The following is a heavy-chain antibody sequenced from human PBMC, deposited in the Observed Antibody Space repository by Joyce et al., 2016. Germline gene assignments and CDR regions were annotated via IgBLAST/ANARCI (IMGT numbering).Heavy chain of an antibody. Sequence: QVHLVQSGAEVKKPGASVKVSCKTSGYNFISYSIHWVRQAPGQRLEWMGWINGESGKTEYSQKFQGRVTITRDTSASTAYMEVSSLRSEDTAVYYCARDSRKWLVPWGQGTLVTVSS. CDR2: INGESGKT. D-gene: IGHD1-14*01. J-gene: IGHJ5*02. V-gene: IGHV1-3*01. CDR3: ARDSRKWLVP. CDR1: GYNFISYS.